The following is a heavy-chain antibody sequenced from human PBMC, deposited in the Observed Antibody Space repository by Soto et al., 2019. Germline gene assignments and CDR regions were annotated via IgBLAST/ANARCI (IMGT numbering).Heavy chain of an antibody. Sequence: VQLVESGGGLVKPGGSLRLSCAASGFIFATHTIKWVRHAPGKGLEWVSSITGSGIYTRYADSVKGRFTISSDNAKASLYLQMSSLGAEDTAGYYCVIEGISNYNEYFDYWGQGTLVSVSS. CDR1: GFIFATHT. V-gene: IGHV3-21*02. CDR2: ITGSGIYT. D-gene: IGHD4-4*01. J-gene: IGHJ4*02. CDR3: VIEGISNYNEYFDY.